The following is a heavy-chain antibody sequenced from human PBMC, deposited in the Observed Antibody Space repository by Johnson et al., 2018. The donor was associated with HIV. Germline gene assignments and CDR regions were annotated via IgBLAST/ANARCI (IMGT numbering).Heavy chain of an antibody. D-gene: IGHD7-27*01. CDR1: GFTFSSYW. Sequence: VQLVESGGGLVKSGGSLRLSCAASGFTFSSYWMHWVRQAPGKGLVWVSSIGTTGDTYYPGSVTGRFTIPRENAKTSLYLQLNSLRAGDTAVYYCVRDAGPEGFHPWGAFDIWGQGTMVTVSS. J-gene: IGHJ3*02. CDR3: VRDAGPEGFHPWGAFDI. CDR2: IGTTGDT. V-gene: IGHV3-13*01.